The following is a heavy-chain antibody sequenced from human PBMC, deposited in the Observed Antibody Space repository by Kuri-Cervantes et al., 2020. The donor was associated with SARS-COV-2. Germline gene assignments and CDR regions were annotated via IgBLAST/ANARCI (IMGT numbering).Heavy chain of an antibody. Sequence: LSLTCASSGFTFSDYYMNWVRQAPGKGLEWVSSISSSSTIYYADSVKGRFTISRDNAKNSLYLQMNSLRAEDTAVYYCARDEFRSSGWPRGGGMDVWGQGTTVTVSS. J-gene: IGHJ6*02. CDR1: GFTFSDYY. D-gene: IGHD6-19*01. CDR3: ARDEFRSSGWPRGGGMDV. CDR2: ISSSSTI. V-gene: IGHV3-69-1*01.